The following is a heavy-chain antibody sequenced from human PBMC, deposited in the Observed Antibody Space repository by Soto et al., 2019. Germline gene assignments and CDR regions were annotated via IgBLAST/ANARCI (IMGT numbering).Heavy chain of an antibody. CDR2: IIPIFGTV. Sequence: QVQLVQSGAEVKKPWSSVKVSCNASGGTFSSFVISCVRQAPGQGLEWMGGIIPIFGTVNYEQNFQGRDPLTADKSTTTAYMEVSSLRSEDTAMYYCARNRGDYGEYFDNWGQGTLVTVSS. J-gene: IGHJ4*02. V-gene: IGHV1-69*06. D-gene: IGHD4-17*01. CDR3: ARNRGDYGEYFDN. CDR1: GGTFSSFV.